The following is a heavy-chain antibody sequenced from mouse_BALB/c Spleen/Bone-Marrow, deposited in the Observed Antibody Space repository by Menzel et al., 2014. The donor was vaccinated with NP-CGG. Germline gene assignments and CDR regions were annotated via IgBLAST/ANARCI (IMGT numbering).Heavy chain of an antibody. CDR3: ARVYYGNLDH. J-gene: IGHJ2*01. V-gene: IGHV1-80*01. Sequence: VQRVESGAELVRPGSSVKISCKASGYAFSTYWMNWVKQRPGQSLEWIGQVSPGDGDTNYNGKFRGKATLTADKSSSTAYIQLSSLTSEDSAVYFCARVYYGNLDHWGQGTTLTVSS. CDR1: GYAFSTYW. D-gene: IGHD2-1*01. CDR2: VSPGDGDT.